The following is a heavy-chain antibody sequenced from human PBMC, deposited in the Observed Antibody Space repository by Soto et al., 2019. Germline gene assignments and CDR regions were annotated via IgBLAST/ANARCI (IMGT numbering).Heavy chain of an antibody. CDR3: TKGDSNYYFDS. D-gene: IGHD4-4*01. Sequence: EVMLLDSGGGLVQPGGSLRLSCAASGFTFSTYVMAWVRQAPGRGLEWVSGISASGSNGFYTDSVKGRFIISRDNSKNTLYLQMNSLRVDDTALYFCTKGDSNYYFDSLGQGTMVTGSS. CDR1: GFTFSTYV. J-gene: IGHJ4*02. CDR2: ISASGSNG. V-gene: IGHV3-23*01.